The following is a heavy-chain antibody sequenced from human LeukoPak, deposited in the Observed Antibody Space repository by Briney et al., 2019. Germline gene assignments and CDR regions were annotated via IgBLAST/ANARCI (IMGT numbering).Heavy chain of an antibody. D-gene: IGHD3-10*01. CDR2: INSDGSST. CDR1: GFTFSSYW. J-gene: IGHJ6*02. Sequence: GGSLRLSCAASGFTFSSYWMHWVRQAPGKGLVWVSRINSDGSSTSYADSVKGRLTISRDNAKNTLYLQMNSLRAEDTAVYYCARPLGSGSPGCYGMDVWGQGTTVTVSS. V-gene: IGHV3-74*01. CDR3: ARPLGSGSPGCYGMDV.